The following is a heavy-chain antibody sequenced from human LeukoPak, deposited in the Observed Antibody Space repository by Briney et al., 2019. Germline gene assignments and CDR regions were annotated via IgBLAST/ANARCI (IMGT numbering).Heavy chain of an antibody. V-gene: IGHV4-59*01. CDR1: GGSISSYH. J-gene: IGHJ6*02. D-gene: IGHD5-24*01. CDR2: IYYSGSP. Sequence: SETLSLTCIVSGGSISSYHWSWIRQPPGKGLEWIGYIYYSGSPNYNPSLKSRVTISVDTSKNQFSLNLNSVTAADTAVYYCARLRPLEGHYYYNVWDDWGQGTTVTVSS. CDR3: ARLRPLEGHYYYNVWDD.